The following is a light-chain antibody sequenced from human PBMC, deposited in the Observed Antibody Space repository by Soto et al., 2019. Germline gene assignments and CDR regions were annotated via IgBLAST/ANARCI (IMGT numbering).Light chain of an antibody. V-gene: IGLV2-14*01. CDR1: SSDVGGHNY. CDR2: EIN. J-gene: IGLJ2*01. CDR3: SSFTNSGTVV. Sequence: QSALTQPASVSGSPGQSITISCTGTSSDVGGHNYVSWYQQHPGKAPKNMIYEINNGPSGVSDRFSGSKSGNTASLTISGLEAEEEAYYYCSSFTNSGTVVFGGGTKLTVL.